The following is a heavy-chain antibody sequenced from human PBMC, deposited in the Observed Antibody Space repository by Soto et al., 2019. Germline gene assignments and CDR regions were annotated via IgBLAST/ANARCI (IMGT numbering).Heavy chain of an antibody. V-gene: IGHV1-2*04. D-gene: IGHD3-10*01. J-gene: IGHJ5*02. CDR1: GYTFTGYY. Sequence: QVQLVQSGAEVKKPGASVKVSCKASGYTFTGYYMHWVRQAPGQGLEWMGWINPNSGGTNYAQKFQGWVTMTGETSISTAYLELSRLRSDDTAVYYCAGEVPIAMVRGHGNNCFYPWGQGTLVTVSS. CDR3: AGEVPIAMVRGHGNNCFYP. CDR2: INPNSGGT.